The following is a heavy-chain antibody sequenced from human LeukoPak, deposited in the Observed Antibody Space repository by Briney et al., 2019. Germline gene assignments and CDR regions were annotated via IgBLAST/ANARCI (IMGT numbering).Heavy chain of an antibody. CDR1: GFTFSSYA. Sequence: GRSMRLSCAASGFTFSSYAMYWVRQAPGKGLEWVAVISYDGSNKYYADSVKGRFTISRDNSKNTLYLQMNSLRAEDTAVYYCAKEHRRYSSSWYDEYFDYWGQGTLVTVSS. CDR3: AKEHRRYSSSWYDEYFDY. J-gene: IGHJ4*02. CDR2: ISYDGSNK. D-gene: IGHD6-13*01. V-gene: IGHV3-30*04.